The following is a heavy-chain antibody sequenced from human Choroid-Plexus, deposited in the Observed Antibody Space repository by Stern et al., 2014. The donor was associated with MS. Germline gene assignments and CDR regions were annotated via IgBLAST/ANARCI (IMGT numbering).Heavy chain of an antibody. Sequence: VQLVQSGGGVVQPGRPLRLSCAASGFSFSSFGMHWVRQAPGKGLEWVALISYDGSKDYADSVKGRFTVSRDNSQNTLYMQMSSLRAEDTAVYYCAKDRQYLTYFFDHWGQGSLVTVSS. J-gene: IGHJ5*02. V-gene: IGHV3-30*18. CDR1: GFSFSSFG. D-gene: IGHD2-8*01. CDR2: ISYDGSK. CDR3: AKDRQYLTYFFDH.